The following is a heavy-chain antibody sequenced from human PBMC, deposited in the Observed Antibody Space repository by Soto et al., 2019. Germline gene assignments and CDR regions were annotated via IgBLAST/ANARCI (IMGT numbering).Heavy chain of an antibody. CDR3: SREAIVAEHWFDP. CDR1: GYTFVDYA. Sequence: QVQLVQSGAEVKRPGASVKVSCRASGYTFVDYALHWVRQAPGQGLEWVGWLNPNTGNIKYSHKFEDRVSITRDTATSTAYMELRGLRSEDTAVYFCSREAIVAEHWFDPWGQGTLVTVSS. D-gene: IGHD5-12*01. CDR2: LNPNTGNI. J-gene: IGHJ5*02. V-gene: IGHV1-3*01.